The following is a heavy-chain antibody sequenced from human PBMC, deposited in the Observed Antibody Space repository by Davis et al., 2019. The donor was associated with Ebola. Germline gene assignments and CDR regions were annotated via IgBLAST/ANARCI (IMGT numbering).Heavy chain of an antibody. CDR3: ARVYTIFGGMDV. D-gene: IGHD3-9*01. CDR2: IIPIIARE. CDR1: GGTFYSYG. V-gene: IGHV1-69*13. Sequence: SVKVSCKASGGTFYSYGITWVRQAPGQGLEWVGGIIPIIARENYAQKFQGRVTISADESTNTAYMELSSLRSEDTAVYYCARVYTIFGGMDVWGQGTTVTVSS. J-gene: IGHJ6*02.